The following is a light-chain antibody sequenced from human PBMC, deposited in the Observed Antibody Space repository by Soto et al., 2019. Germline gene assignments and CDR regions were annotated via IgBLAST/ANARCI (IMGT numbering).Light chain of an antibody. J-gene: IGKJ1*01. V-gene: IGKV3-20*01. CDR1: QSVAKNY. CDR3: HQYASSPHT. CDR2: GPS. Sequence: EIVLTQSPGTLSLSPGERATLSCRASQSVAKNYLAWYQLKPGQAPRLLIHGPSIRATGIPDRFSGSGSGTDFTLTISILEPEDFAVYYCHQYASSPHTFGQGTKVEIK.